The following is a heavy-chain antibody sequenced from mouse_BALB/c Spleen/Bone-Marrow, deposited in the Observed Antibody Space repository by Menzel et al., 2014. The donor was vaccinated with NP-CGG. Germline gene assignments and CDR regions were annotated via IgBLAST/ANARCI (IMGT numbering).Heavy chain of an antibody. CDR3: VRDGDYRYACFTY. Sequence: EVHLVESGGGLVKPGGSLKLSCAASGFTFSDYYIYWVRQTPVKRLEWVATISDGGTYTYYPDTVKGRFTISRDNAKNNLYLQMNGLKSEDTAMYYCVRDGDYRYACFTYWGQGTLVTVSA. CDR2: ISDGGTYT. CDR1: GFTFSDYY. J-gene: IGHJ3*01. D-gene: IGHD2-14*01. V-gene: IGHV5-4*02.